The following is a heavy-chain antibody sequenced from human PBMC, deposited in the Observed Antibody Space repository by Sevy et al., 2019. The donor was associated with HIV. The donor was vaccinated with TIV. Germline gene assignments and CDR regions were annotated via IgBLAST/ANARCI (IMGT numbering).Heavy chain of an antibody. Sequence: GGSLRLSCAASGFTFSNTGMRRVRQAPGKGLEWVSGISGSGDRTSYADSVKGRFTISRDNSKNTLYLQMNSLRAEDTALYYCAKPYSNSLQAFGYWGQGTLVTVSS. D-gene: IGHD6-13*01. CDR1: GFTFSNTG. J-gene: IGHJ4*02. CDR3: AKPYSNSLQAFGY. CDR2: ISGSGDRT. V-gene: IGHV3-23*01.